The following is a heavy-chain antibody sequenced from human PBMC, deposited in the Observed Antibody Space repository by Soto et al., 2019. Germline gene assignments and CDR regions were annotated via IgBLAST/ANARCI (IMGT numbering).Heavy chain of an antibody. J-gene: IGHJ4*02. CDR2: IYNNGRT. D-gene: IGHD2-2*01. CDR1: GGSISSSS. V-gene: IGHV4-59*01. Sequence: SETLSLTCTVSGGSISSSSWSWIRQPPGRGLEWIGYIYNNGRTDYNPSLKSRVTISVDTSKNHFSLKLSSVTPADTAVYYCARARFCTSTSCYHYFDFWGQGTLVTVS. CDR3: ARARFCTSTSCYHYFDF.